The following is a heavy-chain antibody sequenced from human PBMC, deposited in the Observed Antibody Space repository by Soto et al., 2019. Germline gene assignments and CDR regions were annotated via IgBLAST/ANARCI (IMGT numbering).Heavy chain of an antibody. CDR1: RFTFSSYA. J-gene: IGHJ4*02. CDR2: ISGSGGST. CDR3: AKEPIAVAGTIDY. V-gene: IGHV3-23*01. D-gene: IGHD6-19*01. Sequence: EVQVLESGGGLVQPAGLLRLSCAASRFTFSSYAMSWVRQARGKGQEWVSAISGSGGSTYYADSVKGRFTISRDNSKKTLYLQMNSLRAEDTAVYYCAKEPIAVAGTIDYWGQGTLVTVSS.